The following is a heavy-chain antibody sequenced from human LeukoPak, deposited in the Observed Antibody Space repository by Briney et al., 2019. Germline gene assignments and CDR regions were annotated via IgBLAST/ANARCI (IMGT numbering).Heavy chain of an antibody. J-gene: IGHJ3*01. V-gene: IGHV3-21*06. D-gene: IGHD7-27*01. Sequence: GSLRLSCAASGFTFSSGTMNWVRQAPGKALEWVSSLSGSGRLIWYAGSVKGRFTISRDNAANPLFLQMSSLRVEDTAVYYCARDLQTGLAFDAWGQGTVVTVS. CDR3: ARDLQTGLAFDA. CDR2: LSGSGRLI. CDR1: GFTFSSGT.